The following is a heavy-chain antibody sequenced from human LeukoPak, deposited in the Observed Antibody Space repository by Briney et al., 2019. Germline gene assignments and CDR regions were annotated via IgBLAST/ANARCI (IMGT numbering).Heavy chain of an antibody. J-gene: IGHJ4*02. V-gene: IGHV3-23*01. CDR1: GFTFNSYA. D-gene: IGHD5-18*01. CDR3: AKDSRRIQLWSTPDFDY. Sequence: GGSLRLSCAASGFTFNSYAMSWVRQAPGKGLEWVSAISGSGGSTYYADSVKGRFTISRDNSKNTLYLQMNSLRAEDTAVYYCAKDSRRIQLWSTPDFDYWGQGTLVTVSS. CDR2: ISGSGGST.